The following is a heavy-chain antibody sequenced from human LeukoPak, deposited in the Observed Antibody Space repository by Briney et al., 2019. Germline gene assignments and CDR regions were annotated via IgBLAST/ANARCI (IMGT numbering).Heavy chain of an antibody. V-gene: IGHV3-23*01. D-gene: IGHD2-15*01. Sequence: GGSLRLSCVASGFSFSGYAMSWVRQAPGKGLEWVSDIGSGGSDTHYADSVKGRFTISRDNSKTTLYLQMNSLRAEDTAVSYCAKYFSTSASRNFDSWGQGILVSVSS. CDR2: IGSGGSDT. J-gene: IGHJ4*02. CDR1: GFSFSGYA. CDR3: AKYFSTSASRNFDS.